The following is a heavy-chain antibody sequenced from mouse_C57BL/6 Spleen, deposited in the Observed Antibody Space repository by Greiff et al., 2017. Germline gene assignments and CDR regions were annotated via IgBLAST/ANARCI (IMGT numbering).Heavy chain of an antibody. V-gene: IGHV1-62-2*01. CDR1: GYTFTEYT. D-gene: IGHD2-4*01. J-gene: IGHJ4*01. CDR2: FYPGSGSI. Sequence: QVQLKQSGAELVKPGASVKLSCKASGYTFTEYTIHWVKQRSGQGLEWIGWFYPGSGSIKYNEKFKDKATLTADKSSSTVYMELSRLTSEDSAVYFCARHEDAYYEYDGDYYAMDYWGQGTSVTVSS. CDR3: ARHEDAYYEYDGDYYAMDY.